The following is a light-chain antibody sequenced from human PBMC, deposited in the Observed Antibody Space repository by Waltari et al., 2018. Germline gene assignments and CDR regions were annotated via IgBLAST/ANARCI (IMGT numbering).Light chain of an antibody. Sequence: DIQMTQSPSTLSASVGDRVTITCRASQSIRRWLAWCQQKPGKAPKLLIYKASNLESWVPSRFSGSGSGTEFTLTINSLQPDDFATYYCQQYNTYSNSFGLGTKVEI. CDR2: KAS. J-gene: IGKJ2*03. CDR1: QSIRRW. V-gene: IGKV1-5*03. CDR3: QQYNTYSNS.